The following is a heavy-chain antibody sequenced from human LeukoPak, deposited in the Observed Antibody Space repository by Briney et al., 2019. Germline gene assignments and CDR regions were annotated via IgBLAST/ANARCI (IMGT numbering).Heavy chain of an antibody. CDR2: IYYSGST. CDR1: GGSITSSSYY. V-gene: IGHV4-39*01. D-gene: IGHD1-26*01. J-gene: IGHJ3*02. Sequence: PSETLSLTCTVSGGSITSSSYYWGWIRQPPGKGLEWIGSIYYSGSTYYNPSLKSRVTISVDTSKNQFPLRLSSVTAADTAVYYCARRLSKSSGGSRGAFDIWGQGTMVTVSS. CDR3: ARRLSKSSGGSRGAFDI.